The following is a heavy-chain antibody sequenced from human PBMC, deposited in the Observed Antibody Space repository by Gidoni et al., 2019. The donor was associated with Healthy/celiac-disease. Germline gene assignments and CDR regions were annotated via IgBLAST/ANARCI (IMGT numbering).Heavy chain of an antibody. Sequence: EVQLLESGGGLVQPGGSLRLSCAASGFTFSSYAMSWVRQAPGKGLEWVSAISGSGGSTYYAASVKGRFTISRDNSKNTLYLQMNSLRAEDTAVYYCAKDPRQSYYYYGMDVWGQGTTVTVSS. CDR2: ISGSGGST. CDR3: AKDPRQSYYYYGMDV. V-gene: IGHV3-23*01. J-gene: IGHJ6*02. CDR1: GFTFSSYA.